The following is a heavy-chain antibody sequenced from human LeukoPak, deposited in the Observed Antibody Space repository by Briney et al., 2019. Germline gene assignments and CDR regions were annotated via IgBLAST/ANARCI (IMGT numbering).Heavy chain of an antibody. D-gene: IGHD5-18*01. V-gene: IGHV3-11*01. CDR3: AKNGAYSYEDYFDY. CDR1: GFTFSDYY. CDR2: ISSSGSTI. J-gene: IGHJ4*02. Sequence: GSLRLSCAASGFTFSDYYMSWIRQAPGKVLEWVSYISSSGSTIYYADFVKGRFTISRDNAENTLYLQMNSLRAEDTAIYYCAKNGAYSYEDYFDYWGQGTLVTVSS.